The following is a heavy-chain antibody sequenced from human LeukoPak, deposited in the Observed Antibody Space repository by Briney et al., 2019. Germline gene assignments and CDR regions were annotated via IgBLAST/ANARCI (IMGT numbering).Heavy chain of an antibody. CDR1: GYTFTSDG. J-gene: IGHJ3*02. Sequence: GASVKVSCKASGYTFTSDGISWVRQAPGQGLEWMGWISAYNGNTNYAQKLQGRVTMTTDTSTSTAYMELRSLRSDDTAVYYCARAGGSGYYDSSGYYPHAFDIWGQGTMVTVSS. D-gene: IGHD3-22*01. CDR2: ISAYNGNT. V-gene: IGHV1-18*01. CDR3: ARAGGSGYYDSSGYYPHAFDI.